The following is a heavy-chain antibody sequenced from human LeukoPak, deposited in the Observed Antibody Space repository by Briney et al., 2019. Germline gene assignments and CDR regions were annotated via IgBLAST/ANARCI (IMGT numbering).Heavy chain of an antibody. J-gene: IGHJ4*02. CDR3: ARSRVFYGTFDY. CDR2: IYNSGST. D-gene: IGHD4-17*01. Sequence: SETLSLTSTVSGGSSSSYYWSWIRQPPGKGLEWIGYIYNSGSTNYNASLKSRVTISVDTSKNQFSLKLSSVTAADTAVYYCARSRVFYGTFDYWGQGTLVTVSS. CDR1: GGSSSSYY. V-gene: IGHV4-59*01.